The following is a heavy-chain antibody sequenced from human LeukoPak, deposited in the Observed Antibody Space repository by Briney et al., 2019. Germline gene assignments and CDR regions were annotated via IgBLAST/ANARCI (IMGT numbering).Heavy chain of an antibody. J-gene: IGHJ4*02. Sequence: GGSLRLSRAASGFTFSSYAMHWVRQAPGKGLEWVAVISYDGSNKYYADSVKGRFTISRDNSKNTLYLQMNSLRAEDTAVYYCARDPLMFSEGAMGFDYWGQGTLVTVSS. CDR2: ISYDGSNK. V-gene: IGHV3-30-3*01. CDR3: ARDPLMFSEGAMGFDY. CDR1: GFTFSSYA. D-gene: IGHD1-26*01.